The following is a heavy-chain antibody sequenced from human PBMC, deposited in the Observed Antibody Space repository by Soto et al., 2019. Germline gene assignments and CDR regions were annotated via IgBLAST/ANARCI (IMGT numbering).Heavy chain of an antibody. CDR1: GFAFSNDW. CDR2: IKSKALGRTT. V-gene: IGHV3-15*07. Sequence: GGSLILSCAGSGFAFSNDWINWVRHVPGKGLEWMGRIKSKALGRTTDFAAPVRGRFAITRDDSRNVAYMQMNSLYTEDTALYYCITVSYSTMKEDLYAYRARGTLVPGSS. J-gene: IGHJ4*01. D-gene: IGHD6-13*01. CDR3: ITVSYSTMKEDLYAY.